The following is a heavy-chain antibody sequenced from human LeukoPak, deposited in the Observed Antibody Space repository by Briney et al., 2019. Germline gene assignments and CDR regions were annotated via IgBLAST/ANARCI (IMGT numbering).Heavy chain of an antibody. D-gene: IGHD5-18*01. J-gene: IGHJ4*02. CDR2: ISTSGSTI. CDR1: GFTFSSYE. CDR3: ARVFGYSYGLGYFDY. Sequence: PGGSLRLSCAASGFTFSSYEMNWVRQAPGKGLEWVSYISTSGSTIYYADSVKGRFTISRDNAKNSLHLQMNSLRAEDTALYYCARVFGYSYGLGYFDYWGQGTLVTVSS. V-gene: IGHV3-48*03.